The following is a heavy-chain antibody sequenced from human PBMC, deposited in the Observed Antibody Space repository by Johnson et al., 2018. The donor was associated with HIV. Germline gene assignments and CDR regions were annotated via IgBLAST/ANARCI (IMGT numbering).Heavy chain of an antibody. V-gene: IGHV3-74*02. J-gene: IGHJ3*02. CDR3: ARARGAPWDAFDI. CDR2: MNGDGSST. D-gene: IGHD3-10*01. CDR1: RFTFEDHD. Sequence: VQLVESGGGVVRPGGSLRLSCEASRFTFEDHDMSWVRQVPGKGLEWVSRMNGDGSSTTYADSVKGRFTISRDNAKNTLYLQMNSLRAGDTAVYYCARARGAPWDAFDIWGQGTMVTVSS.